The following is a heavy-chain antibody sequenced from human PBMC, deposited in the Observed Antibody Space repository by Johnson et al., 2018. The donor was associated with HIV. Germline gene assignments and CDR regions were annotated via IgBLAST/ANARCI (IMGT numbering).Heavy chain of an antibody. CDR3: TRGPEITIFGVVARNAFDI. CDR2: IRSKAYGGTT. V-gene: IGHV3-49*04. D-gene: IGHD3-3*01. J-gene: IGHJ3*02. Sequence: VQLVESGGGLVQPGRSLRLSCTASGFTFGDYAMSWVRQARGKGLEWVGFIRSKAYGGTTEYAASVKGRFTISRDDSKSIAYLQMNSLKTEDTAVYYCTRGPEITIFGVVARNAFDIWGQGTMVTVSS. CDR1: GFTFGDYA.